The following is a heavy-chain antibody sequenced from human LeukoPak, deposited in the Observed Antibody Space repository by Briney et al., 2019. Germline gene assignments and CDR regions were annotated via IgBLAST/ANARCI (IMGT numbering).Heavy chain of an antibody. Sequence: SETLSLTCAVYGGSFSGYYWSWIRQPPGKGLEWIGEINHSGSTNYNPSLKSRVTISVDTSKNQFSLKLSSVTAADTAVYYCATQLGMRHDAFDTWGQGTMVTVSS. CDR3: ATQLGMRHDAFDT. D-gene: IGHD7-27*01. CDR2: INHSGST. CDR1: GGSFSGYY. V-gene: IGHV4-34*01. J-gene: IGHJ3*02.